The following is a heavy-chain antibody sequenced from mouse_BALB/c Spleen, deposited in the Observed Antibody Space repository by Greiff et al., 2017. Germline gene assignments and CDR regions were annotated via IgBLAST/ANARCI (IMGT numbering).Heavy chain of an antibody. Sequence: EVMLVESGGGLVQPGGSLRLSCATSGFTFTDYYMSWVRQPPGKALEWLGFIRNKANGYTTEYSASVKGRFTISRDNSQSILYLQMNTLRAEDSATYYCARATFITTVVALYYYAMDDWGEGTSVTVSS. V-gene: IGHV7-3*02. J-gene: IGHJ4*01. CDR1: GFTFTDYY. D-gene: IGHD1-1*01. CDR2: IRNKANGYTT. CDR3: ARATFITTVVALYYYAMDD.